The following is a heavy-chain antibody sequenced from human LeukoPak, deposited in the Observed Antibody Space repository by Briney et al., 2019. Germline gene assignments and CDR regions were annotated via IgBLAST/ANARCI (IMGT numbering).Heavy chain of an antibody. CDR2: FDPEDGET. CDR1: GYTLTELS. V-gene: IGHV1-24*01. J-gene: IGHJ4*02. D-gene: IGHD6-19*01. Sequence: ASVKVSCKVSGYTLTELSMHWVRQAPGKGLEWMGGFDPEDGETIYAQKFQGRVTMTEDTSTDTAYMELSSLRSEDTAVYYCATDRTYSSGWYVSYYFDYWGQGTPVTVSS. CDR3: ATDRTYSSGWYVSYYFDY.